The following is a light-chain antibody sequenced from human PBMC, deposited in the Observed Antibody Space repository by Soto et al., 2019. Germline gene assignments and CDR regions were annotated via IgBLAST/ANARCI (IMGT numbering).Light chain of an antibody. J-gene: IGKJ5*01. CDR1: QSVSTN. V-gene: IGKV3-15*01. CDR3: QQYNYWPIT. CDR2: GAS. Sequence: MTQSPATLSVSPGGGASLSCRASQSVSTNFAWYQQKPGQAPRLLIYGASTRATGFPARFSGSGSGTEFTLTISSLQSEDFAVYYCQQYNYWPITFGQGTRLEIK.